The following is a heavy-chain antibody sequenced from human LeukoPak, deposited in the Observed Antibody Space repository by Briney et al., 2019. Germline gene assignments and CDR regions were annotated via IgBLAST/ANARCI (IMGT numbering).Heavy chain of an antibody. Sequence: GGSLRLSCAASGFTFDDYAMHWVRQAPGKGLEWVSGISYNSDTIAYADSVKGRFTISRDNAKNSLYLQMNSLRAEDTPLYYCAKDYCGGDCYSGWYFDLWGRGTLVTVSS. CDR1: GFTFDDYA. V-gene: IGHV3-9*01. D-gene: IGHD2-21*02. CDR3: AKDYCGGDCYSGWYFDL. CDR2: ISYNSDTI. J-gene: IGHJ2*01.